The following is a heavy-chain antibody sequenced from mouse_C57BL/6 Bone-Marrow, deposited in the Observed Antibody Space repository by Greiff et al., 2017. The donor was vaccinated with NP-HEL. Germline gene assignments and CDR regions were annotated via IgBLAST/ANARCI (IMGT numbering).Heavy chain of an antibody. J-gene: IGHJ2*01. CDR1: GYTFTSYW. CDR3: ARERSTMVTFDY. V-gene: IGHV1-69*01. D-gene: IGHD2-2*01. CDR2: IDPSDSYT. Sequence: QVQLKQPGAELVMPGASVKLSCKASGYTFTSYWMHWVKQRPGQGLEWIGEIDPSDSYTNYNQKFKGKSTLTVDKSSSTAYMQLSSLTSEDSAVYYCARERSTMVTFDYGGQGTTLTVSS.